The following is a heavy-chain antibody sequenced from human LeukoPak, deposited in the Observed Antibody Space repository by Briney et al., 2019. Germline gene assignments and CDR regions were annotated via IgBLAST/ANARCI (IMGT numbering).Heavy chain of an antibody. Sequence: GGSLRLSCAASGFTFSSYWMSWVRQAPGKGLEWVANIKQDGSEKYYVDSVKGRFTISRDNAKNSLYLQMNSLRAEDTAVYYCARGGRNSGYALFPSVTAADYWGQGTLVTVSS. CDR3: ARGGRNSGYALFPSVTAADY. CDR1: GFTFSSYW. CDR2: IKQDGSEK. D-gene: IGHD5-12*01. V-gene: IGHV3-7*01. J-gene: IGHJ4*02.